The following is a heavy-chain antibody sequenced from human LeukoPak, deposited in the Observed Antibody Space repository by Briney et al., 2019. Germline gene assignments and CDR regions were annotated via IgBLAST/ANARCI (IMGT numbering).Heavy chain of an antibody. D-gene: IGHD3-10*01. J-gene: IGHJ6*03. V-gene: IGHV3-23*01. CDR1: GFTFSSYA. CDR2: ISCSGGST. Sequence: PGVSLRLSCAASGFTFSSYAMSGVRQAPGKGLEWVSAISCSGGSTYYADSVKGRFTISRENSKNTLYLQMNSLRAEDTAVYYCARASMVRGADYYYYYMDVWGKGTTVTVSS. CDR3: ARASMVRGADYYYYYMDV.